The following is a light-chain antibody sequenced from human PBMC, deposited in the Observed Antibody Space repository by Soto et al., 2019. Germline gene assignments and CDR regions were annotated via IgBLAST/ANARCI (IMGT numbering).Light chain of an antibody. CDR3: QQYNDYWT. CDR2: DAS. Sequence: DIQLTQSPSTLSASVGDRVVITCRASQIITTWLAWYQQKPGKAPKLLIYDASSLESGVPSRFSGSGSGTEFTLTISRLQPNDFATYYCQQYNDYWTFCQGTKVDIK. V-gene: IGKV1-5*01. CDR1: QIITTW. J-gene: IGKJ1*01.